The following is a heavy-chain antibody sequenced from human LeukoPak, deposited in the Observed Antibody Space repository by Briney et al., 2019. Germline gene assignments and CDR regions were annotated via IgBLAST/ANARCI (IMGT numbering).Heavy chain of an antibody. CDR3: GSGYYPWDV. Sequence: SETLSLTCAVSGYSISSGYYWGWIRQPPGKGLEWIGSIYHSRSTYYNPSLKSRVTISVDTSKNQFSLKLSSVTAADMAVYYCGSGYYPWDVWGKGTTVTVSS. D-gene: IGHD3-3*01. V-gene: IGHV4-38-2*01. CDR2: IYHSRST. J-gene: IGHJ6*04. CDR1: GYSISSGYY.